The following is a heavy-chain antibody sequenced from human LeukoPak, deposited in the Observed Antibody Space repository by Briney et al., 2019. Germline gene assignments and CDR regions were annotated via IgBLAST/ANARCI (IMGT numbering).Heavy chain of an antibody. V-gene: IGHV3-48*01. Sequence: GGSLRLSCAASGFTFSRYSMNWVRQAPGKGLEWVSYISSSSNTIYYADSVKGRFTISRDNAKNSLYLQMNSLRAEDTAVYYCARGDCSGGSCYLSLTTIDYWGQGTLVTVSS. CDR3: ARGDCSGGSCYLSLTTIDY. CDR2: ISSSSNTI. J-gene: IGHJ4*02. CDR1: GFTFSRYS. D-gene: IGHD2-15*01.